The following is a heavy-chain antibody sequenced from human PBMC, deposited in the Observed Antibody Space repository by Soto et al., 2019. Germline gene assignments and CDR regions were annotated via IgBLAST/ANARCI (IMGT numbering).Heavy chain of an antibody. D-gene: IGHD2-15*01. CDR2: ISAYNGNT. CDR3: ARESSTRCPDY. V-gene: IGHV1-18*01. Sequence: QVQLVQSGAEVKKPGASVKVSCKASGYTFTSYGISWVRQAPGQGLECMGWISAYNGNTNYAQQHQGRVTRTTDTSTSTAYMDLTSLRSDDTAVYYCARESSTRCPDYWGQGTLVTVSS. CDR1: GYTFTSYG. J-gene: IGHJ4*02.